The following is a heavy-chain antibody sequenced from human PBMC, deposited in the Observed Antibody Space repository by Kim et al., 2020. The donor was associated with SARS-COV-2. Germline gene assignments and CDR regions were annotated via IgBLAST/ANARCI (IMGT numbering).Heavy chain of an antibody. CDR2: T. CDR3: ARALYYNGMDV. D-gene: IGHD2-15*01. Sequence: TDYNPSLKSRATLSVDTSNNRISLNLTSVTAADTAVYFCARALYYNGMDVWGQGTTVIVSS. V-gene: IGHV4-34*11. J-gene: IGHJ6*02.